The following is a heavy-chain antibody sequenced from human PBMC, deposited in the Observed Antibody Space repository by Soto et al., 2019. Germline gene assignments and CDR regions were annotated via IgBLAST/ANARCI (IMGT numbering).Heavy chain of an antibody. CDR1: GGTFSSYA. V-gene: IGHV1-69*05. CDR3: ARERKFDFWRKGLDV. D-gene: IGHD3-3*01. Sequence: SVKVSCKASGGTFSSYAISWVRQAPGQGLEWMGGIIPIFGTANYAQKFQGRITMTRNISRNTAHMELSSLQSEDTAVYYCARERKFDFWRKGLDVWGQGTTVTVSS. J-gene: IGHJ6*02. CDR2: IIPIFGTA.